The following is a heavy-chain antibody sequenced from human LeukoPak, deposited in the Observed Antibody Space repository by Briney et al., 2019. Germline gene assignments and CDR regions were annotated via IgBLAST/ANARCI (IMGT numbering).Heavy chain of an antibody. J-gene: IGHJ4*02. V-gene: IGHV1-46*01. CDR2: INHTGTST. CDR1: GYTFTSYY. D-gene: IGHD6-19*01. CDR3: ASSPGYSSGSDY. Sequence: ASVKVSCKASGYTFTSYYMHWVRQAPRQGLEWMGIINHTGTSTSYAQKFQGRVTMTRDLSTSTVYMELSSLRSEDTAVYYCASSPGYSSGSDYWGQGTLVTVSS.